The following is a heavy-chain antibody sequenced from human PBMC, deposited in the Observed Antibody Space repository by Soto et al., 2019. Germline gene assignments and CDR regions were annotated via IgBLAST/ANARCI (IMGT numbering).Heavy chain of an antibody. V-gene: IGHV3-7*02. D-gene: IGHD6-6*01. CDR2: INEDGSER. Sequence: GGSLRLSCAASQFSFSTSWMGWVRQAPGRGLEWVANINEDGSERYYVDSVKDRFTISVDTSNNQFSLKVNSVTAADTAVYFCARRPHPPDTSSSNNWFDPWGQGTLVTVSS. J-gene: IGHJ5*02. CDR3: ARRPHPPDTSSSNNWFDP. CDR1: QFSFSTSW.